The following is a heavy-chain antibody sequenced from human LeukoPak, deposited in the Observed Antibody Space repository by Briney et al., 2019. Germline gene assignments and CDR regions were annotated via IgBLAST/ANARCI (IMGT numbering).Heavy chain of an antibody. CDR2: LNSDGNIT. V-gene: IGHV3-74*01. CDR3: AREFSGSSSRHFDY. D-gene: IGHD6-13*01. CDR1: GFTFSNYW. J-gene: IGHJ4*02. Sequence: PGGSLRLSCAASGFTFSNYWMHWVRQAPGKGPVWVSRLNSDGNITTYADSVKGRFTISRDNAKNALYLQMNSLRAEDTAVYYCAREFSGSSSRHFDYWGQGTLVTVSS.